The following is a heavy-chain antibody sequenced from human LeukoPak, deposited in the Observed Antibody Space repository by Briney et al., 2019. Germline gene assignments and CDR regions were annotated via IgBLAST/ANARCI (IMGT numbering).Heavy chain of an antibody. J-gene: IGHJ4*02. D-gene: IGHD3-9*01. CDR1: GFTFSTYS. CDR3: ARNLYDFLTGFDS. V-gene: IGHV3-48*02. Sequence: GGSLRLSCAASGFTFSTYSMNWVRQSPGKGLEWVSYIRSSSSNIHYADSVKGRFTISRDNAKSSLYLQMNSLRDEDTAVYYCARNLYDFLTGFDSWGQGTLVTVSS. CDR2: IRSSSSNI.